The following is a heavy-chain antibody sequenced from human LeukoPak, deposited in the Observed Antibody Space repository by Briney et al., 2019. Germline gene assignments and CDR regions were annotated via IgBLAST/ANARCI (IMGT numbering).Heavy chain of an antibody. CDR1: GFTFSSYG. CDR3: ARDNNYYDSPEHYGMDV. J-gene: IGHJ6*02. D-gene: IGHD3-22*01. V-gene: IGHV3-33*01. Sequence: GGSLRLSCAASGFTFSSYGMHWVRQAPGKGLERVAVIWYDGSNKYYADSVKGRFTISRDNSKNTLYLQMNSLRAEDTAVYYCARDNNYYDSPEHYGMDVWGQGTTVTVSS. CDR2: IWYDGSNK.